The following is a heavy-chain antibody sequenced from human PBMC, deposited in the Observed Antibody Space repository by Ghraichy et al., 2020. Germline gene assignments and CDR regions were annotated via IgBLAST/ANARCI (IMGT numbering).Heavy chain of an antibody. D-gene: IGHD2-8*01. CDR2: INRDEGTT. V-gene: IGHV3-74*01. CDR1: GFTFSSHG. CDR3: ARAGMG. J-gene: IGHJ4*02. Sequence: LSLTCAASGFTFSSHGMNWVRQVPGKGLVWVARINRDEGTTTYADSVNGRFTISRDNAKNTLYLQMNSLRAEDTAVYYCARAGMGWGQGTLVTVSS.